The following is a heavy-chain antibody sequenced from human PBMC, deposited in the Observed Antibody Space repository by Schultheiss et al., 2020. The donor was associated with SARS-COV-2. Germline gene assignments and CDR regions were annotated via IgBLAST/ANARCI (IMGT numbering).Heavy chain of an antibody. V-gene: IGHV1-46*01. Sequence: ASVKVSCKASGYTFTSYYMHWVRQAPGQGLEWMGIINPSGGSTSYAQKFQGRVTMTRDTSISTAYMELSRLRSDDTAVYYCARDDYDFLSGYYRDMDVWGKGTTVTVSS. CDR1: GYTFTSYY. D-gene: IGHD3-3*01. CDR2: INPSGGST. CDR3: ARDDYDFLSGYYRDMDV. J-gene: IGHJ6*03.